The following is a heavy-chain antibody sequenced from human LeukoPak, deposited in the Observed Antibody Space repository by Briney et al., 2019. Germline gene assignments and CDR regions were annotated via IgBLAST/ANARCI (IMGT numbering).Heavy chain of an antibody. Sequence: GGSLRLSCAASGFNFSTYAMHWVRQAPGKGLEWVAVISYDGINKYYADPVKRRFTISSDNSKNTLYLQMNSLRAEDTAVYYGARALYGHYRGGGDYWGQGTLVSVSS. D-gene: IGHD3-16*01. V-gene: IGHV3-30*04. J-gene: IGHJ4*02. CDR3: ARALYGHYRGGGDY. CDR2: ISYDGINK. CDR1: GFNFSTYA.